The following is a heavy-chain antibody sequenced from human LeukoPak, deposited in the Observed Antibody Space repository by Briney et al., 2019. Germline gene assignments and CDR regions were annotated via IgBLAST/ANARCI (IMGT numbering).Heavy chain of an antibody. CDR2: ISYDGSNK. Sequence: GGSLRLSCAASGFTFSSYGVHWVRQAPGKGLEWVAVISYDGSNKYYADSVKGRFTISRDNSKNTLYLQMNSLRAEDTAVYYCARERYDYVWGSYRSSFDYWGQGTLVTVSS. J-gene: IGHJ4*02. V-gene: IGHV3-30*03. CDR3: ARERYDYVWGSYRSSFDY. CDR1: GFTFSSYG. D-gene: IGHD3-16*02.